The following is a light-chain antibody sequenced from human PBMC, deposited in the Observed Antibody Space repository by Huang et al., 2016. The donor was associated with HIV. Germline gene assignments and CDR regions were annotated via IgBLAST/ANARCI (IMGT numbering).Light chain of an antibody. Sequence: EIVLTQSPATLSLSPGERATLSCRASQHISGYLAWYQQKPGQAPRLLIYDASIRATGIPVRFSGSGSGTDCTFRISSLEPEDFAFYYCQQRAGWPLTFGGGTKVEIK. J-gene: IGKJ4*01. CDR3: QQRAGWPLT. V-gene: IGKV3-11*01. CDR2: DAS. CDR1: QHISGY.